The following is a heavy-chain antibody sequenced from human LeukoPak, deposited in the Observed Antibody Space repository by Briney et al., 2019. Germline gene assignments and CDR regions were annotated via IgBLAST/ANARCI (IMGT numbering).Heavy chain of an antibody. CDR3: ATDYATLRAFDI. V-gene: IGHV1-24*01. CDR1: GYTLTELS. CDR2: FDPEDGET. D-gene: IGHD1-1*01. Sequence: ASVKVSCKVSGYTLTELSMHWVRQAPGKGLEWMGGFDPEDGETTYAQKFQGRVTMTEDTSTDTAYMELSSLRSEDTAVYYCATDYATLRAFDIWGQGTMVTVSS. J-gene: IGHJ3*02.